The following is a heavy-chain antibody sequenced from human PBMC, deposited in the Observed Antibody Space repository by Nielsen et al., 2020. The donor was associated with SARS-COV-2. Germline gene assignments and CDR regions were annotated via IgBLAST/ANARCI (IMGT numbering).Heavy chain of an antibody. J-gene: IGHJ6*03. Sequence: GGSLRLSCAASGFSYSDYHMSWIRQAPGKGLEWVAVIWYDGSKKHYAESVTGRFTISRDNSKNTLYLQMNSLRAEDTAVYYCAKGAGDYVFYYMDVWGKGTTVTVSS. CDR3: AKGAGDYVFYYMDV. CDR1: GFSYSDYH. V-gene: IGHV3-33*08. D-gene: IGHD1-26*01. CDR2: IWYDGSKK.